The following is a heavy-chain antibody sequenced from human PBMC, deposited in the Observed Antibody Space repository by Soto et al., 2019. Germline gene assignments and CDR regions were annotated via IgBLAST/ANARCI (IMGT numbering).Heavy chain of an antibody. Sequence: GGSLRLSCAASGFTFSSYAMHWVRQAPGKGLEWVAVISYDGSNKYYADSVKGRFTISRDNSKNTLYLQMNSLRAEDTAVYYCARSGIAVAGNFGYYGMDVWGQGTTVTVSS. D-gene: IGHD6-19*01. J-gene: IGHJ6*02. CDR2: ISYDGSNK. V-gene: IGHV3-30-3*01. CDR1: GFTFSSYA. CDR3: ARSGIAVAGNFGYYGMDV.